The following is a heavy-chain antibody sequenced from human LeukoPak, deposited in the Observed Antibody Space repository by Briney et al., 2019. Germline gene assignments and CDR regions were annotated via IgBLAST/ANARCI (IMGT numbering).Heavy chain of an antibody. Sequence: ASVKVSCKASGYTFTSYGISWVRQAPGQGLEWMGWINPNSGGTNYAQKFQGRVTMTRDTSISTAYMELSRLRSDDTAVYYCARWYSSSSGYYFDYWGQGTLVTVSS. J-gene: IGHJ4*02. CDR2: INPNSGGT. V-gene: IGHV1-2*02. D-gene: IGHD6-6*01. CDR3: ARWYSSSSGYYFDY. CDR1: GYTFTSYG.